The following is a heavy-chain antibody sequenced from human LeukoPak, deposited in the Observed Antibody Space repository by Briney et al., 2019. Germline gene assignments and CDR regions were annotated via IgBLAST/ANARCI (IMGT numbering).Heavy chain of an antibody. CDR1: GASISTYY. CDR3: ARHVATTVTRGYSCHPMDV. Sequence: SETLPLTCTASGASISTYYWSWIRQPPGEGLEWIAYIAPSGGAVYNPSLNSRLTVSVDTSKNQFSLKLNSVTAADTAVYYCARHVATTVTRGYSCHPMDVWGKGTTASVSS. V-gene: IGHV4-4*09. D-gene: IGHD4-17*01. J-gene: IGHJ6*03. CDR2: IAPSGGA.